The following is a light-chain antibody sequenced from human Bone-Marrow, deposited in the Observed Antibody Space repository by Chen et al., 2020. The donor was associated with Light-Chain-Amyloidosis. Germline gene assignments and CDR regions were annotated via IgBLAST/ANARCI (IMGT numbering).Light chain of an antibody. Sequence: EIVMTQSPATLSVSPGERATLSRRASQSVSSNLAWYQQKPGQAPRLIIYGASTRATGIPARFSGSGSGTEFTLTLSSLQSEDFAIYYCQQYNNWPRTFGQGTKVEIK. CDR1: QSVSSN. J-gene: IGKJ1*01. CDR3: QQYNNWPRT. V-gene: IGKV3-15*01. CDR2: GAS.